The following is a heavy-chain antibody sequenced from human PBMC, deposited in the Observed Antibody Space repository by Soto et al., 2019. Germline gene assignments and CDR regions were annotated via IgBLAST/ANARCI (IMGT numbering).Heavy chain of an antibody. CDR3: ARQGYGDYEDY. D-gene: IGHD4-17*01. Sequence: EVQLVQSGAEVKKPGESLRISCKASGYSFTTYWISWVRQMPGKGLEWMGRIDPSDSYTDYSPSFQGHVTISADKSISTAYLRWSSLKASDTAMYYCARQGYGDYEDYWGQGTLVTVSS. CDR2: IDPSDSYT. CDR1: GYSFTTYW. J-gene: IGHJ4*02. V-gene: IGHV5-10-1*01.